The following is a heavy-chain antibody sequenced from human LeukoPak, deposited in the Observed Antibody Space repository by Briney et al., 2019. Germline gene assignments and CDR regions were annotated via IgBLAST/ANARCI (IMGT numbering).Heavy chain of an antibody. D-gene: IGHD2-2*01. Sequence: PSETLSLTCTVSGYSISSGYYWGWIRQPPGKGLEWIGSIYHSGSTYYNPSRKSRVTISVDTSKTQFSLKLCSVTAADTAVYYCARRPVTDIVVVPAAPYLTYFDYWGQGTLVTVSS. CDR1: GYSISSGYY. J-gene: IGHJ4*02. CDR3: ARRPVTDIVVVPAAPYLTYFDY. CDR2: IYHSGST. V-gene: IGHV4-38-2*02.